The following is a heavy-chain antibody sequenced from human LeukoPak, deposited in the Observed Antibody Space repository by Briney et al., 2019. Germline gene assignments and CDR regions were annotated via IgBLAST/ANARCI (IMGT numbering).Heavy chain of an antibody. CDR2: IYYSGST. CDR1: GVSFSGYY. D-gene: IGHD4-17*01. Sequence: SETLSLTCAVYGVSFSGYYWSWIRQHPGKGLEWIGYIYYSGSTYYNPSLKSRVTISVDTSKNQFSLKLSSVTAADTAVYYCASGYGDYVGWFDPWGQGTLVTVSS. V-gene: IGHV4-31*11. CDR3: ASGYGDYVGWFDP. J-gene: IGHJ5*02.